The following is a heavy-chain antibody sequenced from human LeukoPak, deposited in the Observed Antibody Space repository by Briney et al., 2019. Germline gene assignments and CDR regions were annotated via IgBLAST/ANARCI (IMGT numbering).Heavy chain of an antibody. CDR2: INTNTGNP. D-gene: IGHD6-13*01. V-gene: IGHV7-4-1*02. Sequence: ASVKVSCKASGYPFNSFSINWVRQAPGQGLEFMGWINTNTGNPTYAQGFTGRYVFSLDTSVSTAYLQISSLKAEDTAMYFCVKEGSSSRYPPYYGMDVWGQGTTVTVSS. CDR1: GYPFNSFS. J-gene: IGHJ6*02. CDR3: VKEGSSSRYPPYYGMDV.